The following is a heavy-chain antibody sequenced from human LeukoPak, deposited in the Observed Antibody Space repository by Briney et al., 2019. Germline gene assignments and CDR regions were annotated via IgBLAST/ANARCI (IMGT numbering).Heavy chain of an antibody. V-gene: IGHV1-8*01. J-gene: IGHJ4*02. CDR1: GYTFISYD. CDR3: ARGPPNWGYDY. D-gene: IGHD7-27*01. Sequence: ASVKVSCKTSGYTFISYDINWVRQATGQGLEWMGWMSPNSGNTGYAQKFQGRVTMTRDTSISTACMELSGLISEDTAVYYCARGPPNWGYDYWGQGTLVTVSS. CDR2: MSPNSGNT.